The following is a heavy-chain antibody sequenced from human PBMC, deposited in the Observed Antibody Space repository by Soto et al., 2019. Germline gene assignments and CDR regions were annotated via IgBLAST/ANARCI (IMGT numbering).Heavy chain of an antibody. V-gene: IGHV3-43*01. CDR2: IVWDGSSR. J-gene: IGHJ4*02. D-gene: IGHD5-12*01. CDR1: GFTFDDYT. CDR3: AKESRDGYNYFDY. Sequence: EVQLVESGGVVVQPGGSLRLSCAGSGFTFDDYTMHWVRQAPGKGLEWVSLIVWDGSSRKYPDSVKGRFTISRDNSKTSLSLQMNSLRTEDTAFYYCAKESRDGYNYFDYWGQGTLVTVSS.